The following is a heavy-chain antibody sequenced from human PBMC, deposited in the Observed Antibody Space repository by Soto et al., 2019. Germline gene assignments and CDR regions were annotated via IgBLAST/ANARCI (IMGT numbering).Heavy chain of an antibody. CDR1: GGSISSSSYY. CDR2: IYYSGST. D-gene: IGHD5-12*01. V-gene: IGHV4-39*01. Sequence: SETLSLTCTVSGGSISSSSYYWGWIRQPPGKGLEWIGSIYYSGSTYYNPSLKSRLTISVDTSKKQFSLKLSSVTAADTAVYYCARLVLRGSGLRPDYFDYWGQGTLVTVSS. J-gene: IGHJ4*02. CDR3: ARLVLRGSGLRPDYFDY.